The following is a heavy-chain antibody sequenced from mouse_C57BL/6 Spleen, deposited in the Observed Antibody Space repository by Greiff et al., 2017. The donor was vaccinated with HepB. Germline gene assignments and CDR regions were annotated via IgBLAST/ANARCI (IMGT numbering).Heavy chain of an antibody. V-gene: IGHV1-22*01. Sequence: VQLQQSGPELVKPGASVKMSCKASGYTFTDYNMHWVKQSHGKSLEWIGYINPNNGGTSYNQKFKGKATLTVNKSSSTAYMELRSLTSEDSAVYYGARWGYYGSSYERYFDVWGTGTTVTVSS. D-gene: IGHD1-1*01. J-gene: IGHJ1*03. CDR1: GYTFTDYN. CDR2: INPNNGGT. CDR3: ARWGYYGSSYERYFDV.